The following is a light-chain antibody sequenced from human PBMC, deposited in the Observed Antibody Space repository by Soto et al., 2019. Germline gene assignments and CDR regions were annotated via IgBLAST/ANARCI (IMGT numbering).Light chain of an antibody. J-gene: IGKJ1*01. CDR3: QQYGSSPVT. V-gene: IGKV3-20*01. CDR1: QSVSSSY. Sequence: EIVLTQSPGTLSLSPGERATLSCRASQSVSSSYLAWYQRKPGQAPRLLIYGASSRATGIPDRFSGSGSGTGFTLSISRLEPEDFAVYYCQQYGSSPVTFGQGTKV. CDR2: GAS.